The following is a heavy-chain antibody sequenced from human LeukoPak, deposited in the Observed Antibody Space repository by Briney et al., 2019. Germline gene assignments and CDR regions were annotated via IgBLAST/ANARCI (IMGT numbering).Heavy chain of an antibody. Sequence: GASLKISCKGSGYSFTSYWVAWVRQMSGKGLEWLVIIYPRDSDTRYSPSFQGQVIISADKSINNAYHQWRGLQASDTAVYYCAIHVTTASAARGFDIWGQGTMVTVSS. CDR2: IYPRDSDT. CDR1: GYSFTSYW. V-gene: IGHV5-51*01. CDR3: AIHVTTASAARGFDI. D-gene: IGHD1-14*01. J-gene: IGHJ3*02.